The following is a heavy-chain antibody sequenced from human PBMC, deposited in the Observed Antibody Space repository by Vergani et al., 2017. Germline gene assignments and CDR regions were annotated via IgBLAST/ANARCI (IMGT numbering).Heavy chain of an antibody. J-gene: IGHJ5*02. CDR2: IQFDGSNK. Sequence: QVQLVESGGGVVQRGGSLRLSCATSGFTLSNYDMQWIRQGPGKGLEFVSFIQFDGSNKYYADSVKGRFTLSRDISKNTLYLQMNSLRGEDTGVYYCARDSRLLHTPLDPWGQGTLVTVSS. CDR3: ARDSRLLHTPLDP. CDR1: GFTLSNYD. D-gene: IGHD5-12*01. V-gene: IGHV3-33*05.